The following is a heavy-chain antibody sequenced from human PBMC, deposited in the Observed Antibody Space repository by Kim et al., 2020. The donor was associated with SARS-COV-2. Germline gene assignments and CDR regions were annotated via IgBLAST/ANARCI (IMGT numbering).Heavy chain of an antibody. Sequence: GGSLRLSCAASGITFSNYGMRWVRQAPGKGLEWVAVITHDGINKYYVDSVQGRFTISRDNAKDTLFLQMNSLRVEDTALYFCAIDLWFGEPAGGHWGQGHRLSVST. CDR1: GITFSNYG. CDR3: AIDLWFGEPAGGH. J-gene: IGHJ4*02. V-gene: IGHV3-30*03. CDR2: ITHDGINK. D-gene: IGHD3-10*01.